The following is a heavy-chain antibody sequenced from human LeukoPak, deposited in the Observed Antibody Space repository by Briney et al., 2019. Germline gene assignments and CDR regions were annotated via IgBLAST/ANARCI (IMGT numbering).Heavy chain of an antibody. D-gene: IGHD3-10*01. CDR1: GFTFSSYE. J-gene: IGHJ4*02. CDR3: ARDRRYYGSGSYYLPDY. Sequence: GGSLRLSCAASGFTFSSYEMNWVRQAPGKGLEWVAVISYDGSNKYYADSVKGRFTISRDNSKNTLYLQMNSLRAEDTAVYYCARDRRYYGSGSYYLPDYWGQGTLVTVSS. V-gene: IGHV3-30*04. CDR2: ISYDGSNK.